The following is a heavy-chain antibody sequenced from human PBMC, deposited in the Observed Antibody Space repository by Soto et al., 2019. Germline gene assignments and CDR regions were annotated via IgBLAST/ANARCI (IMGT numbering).Heavy chain of an antibody. J-gene: IGHJ4*02. CDR1: CGSISSGGYS. CDR2: IYHSGST. V-gene: IGHV4-30-2*01. Sequence: SETLSLTCAVSCGSISSGGYSWSWIRQPPGKGLEWIGYIYHSGSTYYNPSLKSRVTISVDRSKNQFSLKLSSVTAADTAVYYCARGDYYGSGDFDYWGQGTLVTVSS. D-gene: IGHD3-10*01. CDR3: ARGDYYGSGDFDY.